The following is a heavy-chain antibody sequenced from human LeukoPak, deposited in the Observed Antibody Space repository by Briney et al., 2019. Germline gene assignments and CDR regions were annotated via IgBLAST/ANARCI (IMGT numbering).Heavy chain of an antibody. CDR1: GFTFSSYS. D-gene: IGHD5-18*01. J-gene: IGHJ4*02. V-gene: IGHV3-21*01. Sequence: GGSLRLSCAASGFTFSSYSMNCVRQAPGKGLEWVSSISSSSSYIYYADSVKGRFTISRDNAKNSLYLQMNSLRAEDTAVYYCVRGYSYGYRVSKTYYFDYWGQGTLVTVSS. CDR2: ISSSSSYI. CDR3: VRGYSYGYRVSKTYYFDY.